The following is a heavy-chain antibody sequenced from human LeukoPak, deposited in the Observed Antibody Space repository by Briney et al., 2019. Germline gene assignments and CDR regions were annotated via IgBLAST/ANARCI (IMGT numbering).Heavy chain of an antibody. CDR1: GFTFGSYS. CDR3: ARDYDDHSSSQPFDAFDI. CDR2: ISSSSSTI. V-gene: IGHV3-48*01. D-gene: IGHD6-13*01. J-gene: IGHJ3*02. Sequence: PGGSLRLSCAASGFTFGSYSMNWVRQAPGKGLEWVSYISSSSSTIYYADSVKGRFTISRDNAKNSLYLQMNSLRAEDTAVYYCARDYDDHSSSQPFDAFDIWGQGTMVTVSS.